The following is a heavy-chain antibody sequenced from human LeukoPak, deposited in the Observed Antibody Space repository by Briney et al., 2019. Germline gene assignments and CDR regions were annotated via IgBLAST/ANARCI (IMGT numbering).Heavy chain of an antibody. CDR2: ISYDRSNK. Sequence: GGSLRLSCAASGFTFSSYAMHWVRQAPGKGLEWVAVISYDRSNKYYADSVKGRFTISRDNSKNTLYLQMNSLRAEDTAVHYCARDEYYDSSGYFGYWGQGTLVTVSS. J-gene: IGHJ4*02. CDR3: ARDEYYDSSGYFGY. D-gene: IGHD3-22*01. CDR1: GFTFSSYA. V-gene: IGHV3-30-3*01.